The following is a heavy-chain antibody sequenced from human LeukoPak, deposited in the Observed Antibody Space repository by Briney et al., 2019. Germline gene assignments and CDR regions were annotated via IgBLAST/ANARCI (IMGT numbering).Heavy chain of an antibody. CDR1: GFTFSSYA. CDR2: ISGSGGST. Sequence: AGSLRLSCAASGFTFSSYAMSWVRQAPGKGLEWVSAISGSGGSTYYADSVKGRFTISRDNSKNTLYLQMNSLRAEDTAVYYCAKDGTNWNAWEFDYWGQGTLVTVSS. CDR3: AKDGTNWNAWEFDY. V-gene: IGHV3-23*01. D-gene: IGHD1-20*01. J-gene: IGHJ4*02.